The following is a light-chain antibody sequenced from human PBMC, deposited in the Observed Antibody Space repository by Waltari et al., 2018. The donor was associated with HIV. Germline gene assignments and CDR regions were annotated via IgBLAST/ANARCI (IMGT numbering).Light chain of an antibody. CDR1: SSDVGGYNY. Sequence: QSALTQPASVSGSPGQSITISCTGTSSDVGGYNYVSWYQQHPGKAPKLMIYDVSNRPSGVSTRFSGSKSGNTASLTISGLQAEAEADYYCSSYTSSSTPLVVFGGGTKLTVL. CDR3: SSYTSSSTPLVV. CDR2: DVS. J-gene: IGLJ2*01. V-gene: IGLV2-14*03.